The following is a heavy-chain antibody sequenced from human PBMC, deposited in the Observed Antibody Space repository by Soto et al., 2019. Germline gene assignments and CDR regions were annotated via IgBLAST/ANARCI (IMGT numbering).Heavy chain of an antibody. CDR3: ARDRYYDFWSGYYGTYYYGMDV. CDR2: INHSGST. V-gene: IGHV4-34*01. J-gene: IGHJ6*02. Sequence: PSETLSLTCAVYCGSFSGYYWSWIRQPPGKGLEWIGEINHSGSTNYNPSLKSRVTISVDTSKNQFSLKLSSVTAADTAVYYCARDRYYDFWSGYYGTYYYGMDVWGQGTTVTVSS. D-gene: IGHD3-3*01. CDR1: CGSFSGYY.